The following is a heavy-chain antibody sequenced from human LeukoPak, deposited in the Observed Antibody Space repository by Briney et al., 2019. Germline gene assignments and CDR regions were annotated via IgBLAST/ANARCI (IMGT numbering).Heavy chain of an antibody. V-gene: IGHV3-48*04. CDR2: ISSSGSTI. CDR3: AKIGATDFDY. D-gene: IGHD3-10*01. Sequence: PGGSLRLSCAASGFTFSSYSMNWVRQAPGKGLEWVSYISSSGSTIYYADSVKGRFTISRDNARNSLYLQMNSLRAEDTAVYYCAKIGATDFDYWGQGTLVTVSS. J-gene: IGHJ4*02. CDR1: GFTFSSYS.